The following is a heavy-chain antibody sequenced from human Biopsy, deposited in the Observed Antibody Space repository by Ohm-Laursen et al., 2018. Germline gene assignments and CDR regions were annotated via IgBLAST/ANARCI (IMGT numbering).Heavy chain of an antibody. V-gene: IGHV3-7*01. CDR2: IKQDGSEK. Sequence: SLRLSCAASGFTFSSFWMSWVRQAPGKGLEWVANIKQDGSEKNYVDSVKGRFTISRDNAKNSLLLQMNRLRVEDKAVYYCARAYSRGDYWGQGTLVTVSS. CDR3: ARAYSRGDY. CDR1: GFTFSSFW. J-gene: IGHJ4*02. D-gene: IGHD2-15*01.